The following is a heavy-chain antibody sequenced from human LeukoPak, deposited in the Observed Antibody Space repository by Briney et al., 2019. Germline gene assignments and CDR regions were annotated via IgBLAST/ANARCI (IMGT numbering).Heavy chain of an antibody. D-gene: IGHD2/OR15-2a*01. CDR3: ASLAYYASIFQH. J-gene: IGHJ1*01. CDR1: GGSISSYY. CDR2: IHYSGST. V-gene: IGHV4-59*01. Sequence: SETLSLTCTVSGGSISSYYWSWIRQPPGKGLEWIGYIHYSGSTNYNPSLKSRVTISVDTSKNQFSLKLSSVTAADTAVYYCASLAYYASIFQHWGQGTLVTVSS.